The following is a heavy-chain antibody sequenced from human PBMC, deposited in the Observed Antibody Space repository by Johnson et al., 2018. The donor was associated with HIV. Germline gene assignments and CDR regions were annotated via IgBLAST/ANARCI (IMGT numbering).Heavy chain of an antibody. CDR3: ARDDDPPDAFDI. J-gene: IGHJ3*02. Sequence: VQLVESGGGLVQPGRSLRLSCAASGFTFDDYAMHWVRQAPGKGLEWVSGISWNSGSIGYADSVKGRFTISRDNAKNSLYLQMNSLRAEDTALYYCARDDDPPDAFDIWGQGTMVTVSS. CDR1: GFTFDDYA. CDR2: ISWNSGSI. V-gene: IGHV3-9*01.